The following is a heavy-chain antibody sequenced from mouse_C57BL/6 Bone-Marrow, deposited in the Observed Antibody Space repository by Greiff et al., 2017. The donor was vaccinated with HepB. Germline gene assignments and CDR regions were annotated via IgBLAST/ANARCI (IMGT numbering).Heavy chain of an antibody. CDR2: IHPNSGST. CDR1: GFTFTSYW. D-gene: IGHD1-1*01. Sequence: VQLMEPGAELVKPGASVKLSCKASGFTFTSYWMHWVKQTPGQGLEWIGMIHPNSGSTNYNEKFKRKVTMTVDKSSSTASLQLSSLTSEDAAVYCCAALYYGSSLWFAYWGQGTLVTVSA. J-gene: IGHJ3*01. V-gene: IGHV1-64*01. CDR3: AALYYGSSLWFAY.